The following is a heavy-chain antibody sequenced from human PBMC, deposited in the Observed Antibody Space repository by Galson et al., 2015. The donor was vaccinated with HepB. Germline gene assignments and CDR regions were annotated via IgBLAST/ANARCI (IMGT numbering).Heavy chain of an antibody. CDR3: AKDSGAGNSYRYYYYYGMDV. CDR1: GFTFSSYA. V-gene: IGHV3-23*01. J-gene: IGHJ6*02. D-gene: IGHD5-18*01. Sequence: SLRLSCAASGFTFSSYAMSWVRQAPGKGLEWVSAISGSGGSTYYADSVKGRFTISRDNSKNTLYLQMNSLRAEDTAVYYCAKDSGAGNSYRYYYYYGMDVWGQGTTLTVSS. CDR2: ISGSGGST.